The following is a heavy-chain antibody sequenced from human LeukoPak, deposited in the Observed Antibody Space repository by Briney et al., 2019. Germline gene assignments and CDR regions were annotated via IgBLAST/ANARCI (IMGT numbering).Heavy chain of an antibody. D-gene: IGHD1-1*01. V-gene: IGHV1-18*01. Sequence: ASVKVSCKATGYTFTDYGISWVRQAPGQGLEWMGWISADNGITNYPQKLQGRVTMTTDTSTSTAYVDLRSLRSDDTAVYYCARRTSTGYFDYWGQGTLVTVSS. J-gene: IGHJ4*02. CDR1: GYTFTDYG. CDR2: ISADNGIT. CDR3: ARRTSTGYFDY.